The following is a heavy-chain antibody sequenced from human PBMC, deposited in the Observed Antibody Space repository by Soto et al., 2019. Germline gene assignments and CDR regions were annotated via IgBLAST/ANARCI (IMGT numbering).Heavy chain of an antibody. J-gene: IGHJ6*02. CDR3: ARRIAVAGYYYYGMDV. CDR1: GYSFTSYW. Sequence: GESLKISCNGSGYSFTSYWIGWVRQMPGKGLEWMGIIYPGDSDTRYSPSFQGQVTISADKSISTAYLQWSSLKASDTAMYYCARRIAVAGYYYYGMDVWGQGTTVTVSS. CDR2: IYPGDSDT. V-gene: IGHV5-51*01. D-gene: IGHD6-19*01.